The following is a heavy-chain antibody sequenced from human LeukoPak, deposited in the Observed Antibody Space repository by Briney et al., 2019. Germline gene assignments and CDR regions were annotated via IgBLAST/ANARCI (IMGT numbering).Heavy chain of an antibody. CDR1: GGSFSGYY. CDR3: ARVGCSGGTCYSRDFDF. D-gene: IGHD2-15*01. Sequence: SDTLSLTCAVYGGSFSGYYWSWLRQPPGKGLEWIAEINHSGSTNYNPSLKSRVTISVDTSKNQFSLNLSSVTAADTAVYYCARVGCSGGTCYSRDFDFWGQGTLVTVSS. CDR2: INHSGST. V-gene: IGHV4-34*01. J-gene: IGHJ4*02.